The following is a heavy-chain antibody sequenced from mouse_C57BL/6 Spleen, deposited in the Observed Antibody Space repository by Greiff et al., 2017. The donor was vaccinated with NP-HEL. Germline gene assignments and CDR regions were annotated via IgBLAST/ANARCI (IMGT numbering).Heavy chain of an antibody. V-gene: IGHV1-69*01. Sequence: VQLQQPGAELVMPGASVKLSCKASGYTFTSYWMHWVKQRPGQGLEWIGEIDPSDSYTNYNQKFKGKSTLTVDKSSSTAYMQLSSLTSEDSAVYYCARGGGYTGFAYWGQGTLVTVSA. CDR1: GYTFTSYW. D-gene: IGHD2-2*01. J-gene: IGHJ3*01. CDR2: IDPSDSYT. CDR3: ARGGGYTGFAY.